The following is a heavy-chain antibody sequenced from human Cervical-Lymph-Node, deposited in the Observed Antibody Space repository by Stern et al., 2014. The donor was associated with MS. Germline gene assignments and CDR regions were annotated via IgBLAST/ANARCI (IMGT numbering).Heavy chain of an antibody. Sequence: VQLVESGPGLVKPSETLSLTCTVSGGAVSAYYWTWIRQRPGKGLEWIGYISDTGTTNYNPSLHSRVTITLDTSQNQVSLRLRSVTAADTAVYYCARDPSTTASDWFFDLWDRGSLVTVSS. J-gene: IGHJ2*01. CDR2: ISDTGTT. D-gene: IGHD2-21*02. V-gene: IGHV4-59*02. CDR3: ARDPSTTASDWFFDL. CDR1: GGAVSAYY.